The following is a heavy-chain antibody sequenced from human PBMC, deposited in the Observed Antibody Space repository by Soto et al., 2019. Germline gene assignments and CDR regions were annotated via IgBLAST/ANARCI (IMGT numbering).Heavy chain of an antibody. D-gene: IGHD5-18*01. CDR2: IIPIFGTA. Sequence: AVKCSFKASGGTFSSYAISWVRQAPGQGLECMGGIIPIFGTANYAQKFQGRVTITADESTSTAYMELSRLRSEDTEVYYCARANRHYTAMSDYGYYYCMYFWG. V-gene: IGHV1-69*13. CDR1: GGTFSSYA. J-gene: IGHJ6*04. CDR3: ARANRHYTAMSDYGYYYCMYF.